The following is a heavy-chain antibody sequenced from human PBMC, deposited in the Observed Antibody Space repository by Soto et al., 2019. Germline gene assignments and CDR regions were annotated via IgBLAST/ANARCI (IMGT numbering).Heavy chain of an antibody. D-gene: IGHD1-26*01. J-gene: IGHJ6*02. CDR3: ARLGIVGATHDYYGMDV. V-gene: IGHV1-8*01. CDR2: MNPNSGNT. Sequence: ASVKVSCKASGYTFTSYDINWVRQATGQGLEWMGWMNPNSGNTGYAQKFQGRVTMTRNTSISTAYMELSSLRSEDTAVYYCARLGIVGATHDYYGMDVWGQGTTVTVSS. CDR1: GYTFTSYD.